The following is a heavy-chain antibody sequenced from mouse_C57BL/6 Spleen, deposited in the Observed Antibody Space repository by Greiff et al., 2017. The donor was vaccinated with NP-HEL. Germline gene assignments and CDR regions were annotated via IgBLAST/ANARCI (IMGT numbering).Heavy chain of an antibody. V-gene: IGHV1-50*01. D-gene: IGHD3-2*02. CDR3: ARAPSRQLMLAFAY. Sequence: QVQLQQPGAELVKPGASVKLSCKASGYTFTSYWMQWVKQRPGQGLEWIGEIDPSDSYTNYNQKFKGKATLTVDTSSSTAYMQLSSLTSEDSAVYYCARAPSRQLMLAFAYWGQGTLVTVSA. J-gene: IGHJ3*01. CDR1: GYTFTSYW. CDR2: IDPSDSYT.